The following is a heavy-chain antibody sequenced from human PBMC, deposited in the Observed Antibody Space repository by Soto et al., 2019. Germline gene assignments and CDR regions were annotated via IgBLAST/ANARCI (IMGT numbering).Heavy chain of an antibody. CDR1: GYTFTDYY. J-gene: IGHJ6*02. Sequence: AKVSCKASGYTFTDYYIHWVRQAPGQGLEWMGWISPRTGSANFAQRFQGRVSMTRDTSITTAYMELRRLKSDDTAVYYCARGPYYGPAYGMEVWGQGTTVTVSS. CDR2: ISPRTGSA. V-gene: IGHV1-2*02. D-gene: IGHD3-10*01. CDR3: ARGPYYGPAYGMEV.